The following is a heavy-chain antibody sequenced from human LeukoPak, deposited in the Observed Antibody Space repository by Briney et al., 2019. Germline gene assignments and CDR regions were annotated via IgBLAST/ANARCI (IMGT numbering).Heavy chain of an antibody. CDR1: GFTFDDYG. CDR2: INWNGGST. V-gene: IGHV3-20*04. J-gene: IGHJ6*03. CDR3: AREGLPYYDFWSGYPTYYYYYMDV. D-gene: IGHD3-3*01. Sequence: GGSLRLSCAASGFTFDDYGMSWVRQAPGKGLEWVSGINWNGGSTGYADSVKSRFTISRDNAKNSLYLQMNSLRAEDTALYYCAREGLPYYDFWSGYPTYYYYYMDVWGKGTTVTVSS.